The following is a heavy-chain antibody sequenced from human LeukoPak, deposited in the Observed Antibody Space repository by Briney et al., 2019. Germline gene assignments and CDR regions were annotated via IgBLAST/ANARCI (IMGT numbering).Heavy chain of an antibody. V-gene: IGHV4-59*08. D-gene: IGHD3-10*01. J-gene: IGHJ4*02. CDR3: ARVLELLWFGELGYFDY. CDR1: GGSINNYY. CDR2: IYYRGST. Sequence: SETLSLTCTVSGGSINNYYWSWIRQPPGQGLEYIGSIYYRGSTDYNPSLKSRVTISVDTSKNQFSLKLNSVTAADTAVYYCARVLELLWFGELGYFDYWGQGTLVTVSS.